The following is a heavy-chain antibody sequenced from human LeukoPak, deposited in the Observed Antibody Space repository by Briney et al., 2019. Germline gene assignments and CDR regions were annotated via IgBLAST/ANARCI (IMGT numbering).Heavy chain of an antibody. CDR2: ISSSGGST. D-gene: IGHD3-22*01. CDR1: GFTFAGYA. V-gene: IGHV3-23*01. J-gene: IGHJ4*02. CDR3: AINYYDSSGYFDY. Sequence: GGSLRLSCAASGFTFAGYAIKWVRQSPGKGLEWVSGISSSGGSTYYADSVKGRFTISRDNYKNTLYLQMNSLRAEDTAVYYCAINYYDSSGYFDYWGQGTLVTVSS.